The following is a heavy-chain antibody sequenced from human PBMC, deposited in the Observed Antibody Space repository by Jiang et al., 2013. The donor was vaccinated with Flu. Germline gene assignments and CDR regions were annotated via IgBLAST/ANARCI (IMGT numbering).Heavy chain of an antibody. V-gene: IGHV4-38-2*02. CDR1: GYSISSGYY. D-gene: IGHD3-9*01. Sequence: GPGLVKPSETLSLTCTVSGYSISSGYYWGWIRQPPGKGLEWIGSIYHSGSTYYNPSLKSRVTISVDTSKNQFSLKLSSVTAADTAVYYCARYRYFDWLPNGIFDYWGQGTLVTVSS. CDR3: ARYRYFDWLPNGIFDY. J-gene: IGHJ4*02. CDR2: IYHSGST.